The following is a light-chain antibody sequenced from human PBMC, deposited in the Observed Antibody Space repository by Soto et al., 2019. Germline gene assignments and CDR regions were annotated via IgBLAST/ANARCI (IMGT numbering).Light chain of an antibody. CDR3: QQLNSYPLT. CDR2: AAS. V-gene: IGKV1-9*01. Sequence: IQLTQSPSFLSASVGDGVTITCRASQDISSYLAWYQQKPGKAPKVLISAASTLQSGVPSRFSGSGSGTEFTLTISRLQPEDFATYYYQQLNSYPLTFGGGTKVEIK. CDR1: QDISSY. J-gene: IGKJ4*01.